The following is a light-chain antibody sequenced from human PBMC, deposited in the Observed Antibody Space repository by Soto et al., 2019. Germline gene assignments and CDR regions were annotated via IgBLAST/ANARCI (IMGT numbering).Light chain of an antibody. Sequence: DIQMTQSPSTLSASVGDRVTITRRASQSISSWLAWYQQKPGKAPKLLIYAASTLQSGVPSRFSGSGSGTEFTLTISSLQPEDFASYYCQQLDSFPLTFGQGTRLEIK. CDR1: QSISSW. CDR2: AAS. V-gene: IGKV1-9*01. J-gene: IGKJ5*01. CDR3: QQLDSFPLT.